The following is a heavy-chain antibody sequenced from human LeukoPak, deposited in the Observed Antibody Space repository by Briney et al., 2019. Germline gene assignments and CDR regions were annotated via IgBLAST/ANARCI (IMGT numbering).Heavy chain of an antibody. J-gene: IGHJ4*02. Sequence: GGSLRLSCGASGFIFDTHDMHWVRQAPGKGLEWVSYISGNSSTIYYADSVKGRFTISRDNAKNSLYLQMNSLRVEDTAFYYCARDRWFGESLPAHFEYWGQGTLVTVSS. CDR1: GFIFDTHD. V-gene: IGHV3-48*01. CDR3: ARDRWFGESLPAHFEY. D-gene: IGHD3-10*01. CDR2: ISGNSSTI.